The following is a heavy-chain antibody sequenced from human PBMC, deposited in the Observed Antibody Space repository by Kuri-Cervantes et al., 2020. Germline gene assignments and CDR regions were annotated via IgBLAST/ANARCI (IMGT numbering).Heavy chain of an antibody. Sequence: GGVLRLSCAASGFTVSSNYMSWVRQAPGKGPEWVSVIYNGGSTYYADTVKGRFTISRDNSQNTLYLQMNSLRSEDTAVYYCARAGVPERGIVEPRGSWGQGTLVTVSS. CDR2: IYNGGST. J-gene: IGHJ5*02. CDR1: GFTVSSNY. D-gene: IGHD2-15*01. V-gene: IGHV3-53*01. CDR3: ARAGVPERGIVEPRGS.